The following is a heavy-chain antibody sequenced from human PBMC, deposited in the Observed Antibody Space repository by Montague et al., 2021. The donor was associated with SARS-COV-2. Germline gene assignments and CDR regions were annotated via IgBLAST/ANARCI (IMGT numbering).Heavy chain of an antibody. V-gene: IGHV4-34*01. CDR1: GQSFRNYY. Sequence: SETLSLTCAVYGQSFRNYYWSRIRQYPGKCLSWLRYVCQRVHANYNPSLKSRVTISADISRNQFSVKLASATAAGTGIYYCARGKRDFPIVVLGASTRTYCESWGRGNTVTVSS. CDR2: VCQRVHA. CDR3: ARGKRDFPIVVLGASTRTYCES. D-gene: IGHD2-15*01. J-gene: IGHJ4*01.